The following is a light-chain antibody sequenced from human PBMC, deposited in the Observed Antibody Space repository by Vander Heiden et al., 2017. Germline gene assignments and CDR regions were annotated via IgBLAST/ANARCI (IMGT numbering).Light chain of an antibody. CDR1: SSDVGGYNY. CDR2: DGS. J-gene: IGLJ1*01. V-gene: IGLV2-11*01. Sequence: QSALTQPRSVSGSPGQSVTISCTGTSSDVGGYNYVSWYQQHPGQVSKLMIYDGSKRPSGVPDRFSGSKSGNTASLTISGLQAEDEADYYCCSYAGSYTYVFGTGTKVTVL. CDR3: CSYAGSYTYV.